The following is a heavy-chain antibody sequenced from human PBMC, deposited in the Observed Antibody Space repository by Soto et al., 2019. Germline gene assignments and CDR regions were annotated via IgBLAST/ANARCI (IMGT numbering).Heavy chain of an antibody. D-gene: IGHD6-19*01. Sequence: PAGSLSLSCASSVFTFSSYCMHCVRHSPGKWLEWVAVIWYDGSNKYYADSVKGRFTISRDNSKNTLYLQMNSLRAEDTAVYYCARASSGWYPCWGQGTLVNVS. CDR3: ARASSGWYPC. CDR2: IWYDGSNK. CDR1: VFTFSSYC. V-gene: IGHV3-33*01. J-gene: IGHJ4*02.